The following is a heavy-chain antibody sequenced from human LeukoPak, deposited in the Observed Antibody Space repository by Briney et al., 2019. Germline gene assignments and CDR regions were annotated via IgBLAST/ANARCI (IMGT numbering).Heavy chain of an antibody. J-gene: IGHJ3*02. V-gene: IGHV4-59*01. D-gene: IGHD6-19*01. Sequence: SETLSLTCTVSGGSISSYYWSWIRQPPGKGLEWIGYIYYSGSTNYNPSLKSRVTISVDTSKNQFSLKLSSVTAADTAVYYCARVGPAGTDAFDIWGQGTMVTVSS. CDR2: IYYSGST. CDR3: ARVGPAGTDAFDI. CDR1: GGSISSYY.